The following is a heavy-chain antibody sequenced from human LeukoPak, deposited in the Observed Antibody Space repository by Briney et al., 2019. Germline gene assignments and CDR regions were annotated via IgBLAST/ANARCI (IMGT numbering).Heavy chain of an antibody. J-gene: IGHJ4*02. CDR2: IYHSGST. V-gene: IGHV4-38-2*01. CDR1: GYSISSGYY. D-gene: IGHD3-10*01. Sequence: PSETLSLTCAVSGYSISSGYYWGWIRQPPGKGLEWIGSIYHSGSTYYNPSLKSRVTISVDTSKNQFSLKLSSVTAADTAVYYCARGPPVSDYWGQGTLVTVSS. CDR3: ARGPPVSDY.